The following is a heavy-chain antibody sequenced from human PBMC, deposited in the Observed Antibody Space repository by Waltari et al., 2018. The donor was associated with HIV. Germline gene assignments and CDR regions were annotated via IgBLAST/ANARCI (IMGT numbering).Heavy chain of an antibody. CDR1: GGSFSGYQ. J-gene: IGHJ4*02. CDR3: ATLPYGGRWY. D-gene: IGHD2-15*01. V-gene: IGHV4-34*01. Sequence: QVQLQQWRAGLLKPSETLSLTCAVYGGSFSGYQWSWIRQPPGQGLERIGEINHSGSTNSNPSLKSRVTISVDTSKNQFSLKLSSVTAADTAVYYCATLPYGGRWYWGQGTLVTVSS. CDR2: INHSGST.